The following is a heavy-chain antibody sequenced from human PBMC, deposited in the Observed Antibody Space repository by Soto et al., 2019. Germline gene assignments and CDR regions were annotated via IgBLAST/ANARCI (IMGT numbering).Heavy chain of an antibody. V-gene: IGHV4-39*07. CDR3: ARVPSP. Sequence: SETLSLTCTVSGGSILDSTYYWAWIRQSPGKGLEWIGTIFYSGGTFYTPSLKSRVTISVDRSKNQFSLKLRSVTAADTAVYYCARVPSPWGQGTLVTVSS. J-gene: IGHJ5*02. CDR1: GGSILDSTYY. CDR2: IFYSGGT.